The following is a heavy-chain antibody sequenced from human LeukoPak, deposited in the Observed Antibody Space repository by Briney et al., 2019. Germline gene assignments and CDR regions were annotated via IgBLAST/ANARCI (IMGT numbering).Heavy chain of an antibody. J-gene: IGHJ4*02. Sequence: AGGSLRLSCAASGFTFSSYAMSWVRQAPGKGLEWVSAISGSGGSTYYADSVKGRFTISRDNSKNTLYLQMNSLRAEDTAVYYCAKGYSSSWYGGYLDYWGQGTLVTVSS. V-gene: IGHV3-23*01. CDR3: AKGYSSSWYGGYLDY. CDR2: ISGSGGST. CDR1: GFTFSSYA. D-gene: IGHD6-13*01.